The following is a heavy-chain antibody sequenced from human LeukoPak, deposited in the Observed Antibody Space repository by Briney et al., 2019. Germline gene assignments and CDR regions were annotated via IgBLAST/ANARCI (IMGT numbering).Heavy chain of an antibody. CDR3: ASGRQLGY. CDR2: IKEDGSEK. CDR1: GFTFSNYW. D-gene: IGHD6-13*01. V-gene: IGHV3-7*01. Sequence: PGGSLSLSCAASGFTFSNYWVSWVRQAPGKGREWVANIKEDGSEKYYVDSVKGRFTISRDNARNSLYPQMNSLRAEDTAVYYCASGRQLGYWGQGTLVTVSS. J-gene: IGHJ4*02.